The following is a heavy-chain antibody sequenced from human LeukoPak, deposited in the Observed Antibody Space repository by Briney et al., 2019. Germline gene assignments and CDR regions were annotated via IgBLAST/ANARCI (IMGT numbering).Heavy chain of an antibody. CDR3: ARDTSYYFDY. D-gene: IGHD2/OR15-2a*01. Sequence: GASMKVSCKASGYTFTGYYIHWVRQAPGQGLEWMGWINPNSGGTNYAQNFQGWVTMTRDTSISTAYVELSRLRSDDTAVYYCARDTSYYFDYWGQGTLVTVSS. V-gene: IGHV1-2*04. J-gene: IGHJ4*02. CDR2: INPNSGGT. CDR1: GYTFTGYY.